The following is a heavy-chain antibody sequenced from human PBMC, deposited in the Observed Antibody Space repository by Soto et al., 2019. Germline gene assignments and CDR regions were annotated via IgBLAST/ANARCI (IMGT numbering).Heavy chain of an antibody. V-gene: IGHV1-46*01. J-gene: IGHJ3*02. CDR2: INPSGGST. D-gene: IGHD3-16*01. CDR3: ARPLPGSSAPWGDAFDI. CDR1: GYTFTSYY. Sequence: QVQLVQSGAEVKKPGASVKVSCKASGYTFTSYYMHWVRQAPGQGLEWMGIINPSGGSTSYAQKFQGRVTMTRDTSTSTVYMELGSLRSEDTAVYYCARPLPGSSAPWGDAFDIWGQGTMVTVSS.